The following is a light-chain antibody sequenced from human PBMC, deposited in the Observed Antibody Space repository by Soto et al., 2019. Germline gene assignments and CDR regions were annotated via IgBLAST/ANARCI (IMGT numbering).Light chain of an antibody. CDR2: DAS. CDR3: QQSKKWPRT. CDR1: QSVSSN. Sequence: IVMTQSPATLSVSPGERASLSWRASQSVSSNFAWYQQKPGQAPRLLIYDASTRATGIPARFSGSGSGTEGTLTISSLKSEDGAVYYGQQSKKWPRTFGHGTKVDIK. V-gene: IGKV3-15*01. J-gene: IGKJ1*01.